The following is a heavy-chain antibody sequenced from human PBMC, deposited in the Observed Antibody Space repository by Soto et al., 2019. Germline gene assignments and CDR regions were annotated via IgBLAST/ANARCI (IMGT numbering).Heavy chain of an antibody. Sequence: GASVKVSCKVSGYTLTALSMHWVRQAPGKGLEWMGGFDPEDGETIYAQKFQGRVTMTEDTSTDTAYMELSSLRSEDTAVYYCATVALPGDSKYYFDYWGQGTLVTVSS. V-gene: IGHV1-24*01. CDR1: GYTLTALS. CDR2: FDPEDGET. CDR3: ATVALPGDSKYYFDY. J-gene: IGHJ4*02. D-gene: IGHD4-17*01.